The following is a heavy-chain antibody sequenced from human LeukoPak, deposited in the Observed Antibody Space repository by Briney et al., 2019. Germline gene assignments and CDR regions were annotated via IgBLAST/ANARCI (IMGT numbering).Heavy chain of an antibody. CDR3: ARWADSGTYYYIDY. D-gene: IGHD3-22*01. J-gene: IGHJ4*02. Sequence: SETLSLTCTVSGGSISSGRYCWSWIRQPAGKGLEWIGHIHTSGNTNYNPSLKSRVTIPVATSKNQFSLRLSSVTAADTAVYYCARWADSGTYYYIDYWGQGTLVTVSS. CDR2: IHTSGNT. V-gene: IGHV4-61*09. CDR1: GGSISSGRYC.